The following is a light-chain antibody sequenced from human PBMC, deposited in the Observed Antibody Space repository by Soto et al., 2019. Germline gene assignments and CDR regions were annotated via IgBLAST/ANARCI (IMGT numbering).Light chain of an antibody. J-gene: IGKJ1*01. CDR1: QSISSW. CDR3: QQYNSYLWT. Sequence: DIRMAQSTSTLSASIGVRVFFIRWASQSISSWLAWYQQKPGKAPKLLIYKASSLESGVPSRFSGSGSGTEFTLTISSLQPDDFATYYCQQYNSYLWTFGQGTKVDIK. CDR2: KAS. V-gene: IGKV1-5*03.